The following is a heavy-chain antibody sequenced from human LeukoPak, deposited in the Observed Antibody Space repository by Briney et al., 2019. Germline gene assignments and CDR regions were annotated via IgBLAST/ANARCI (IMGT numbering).Heavy chain of an antibody. CDR3: ARDRRPHYDILTGYYSFDY. J-gene: IGHJ4*02. CDR1: GFTFSGSA. D-gene: IGHD3-9*01. V-gene: IGHV3-73*01. Sequence: GGSLKLSCAASGFTFSGSAMYWVRQASGKGLEWVGHIRSKTNSYATIYAASVKGRFTISRDDSKNTAYLQMNSLKTEDTAVYYCARDRRPHYDILTGYYSFDYWGQGTLVTVSS. CDR2: IRSKTNSYAT.